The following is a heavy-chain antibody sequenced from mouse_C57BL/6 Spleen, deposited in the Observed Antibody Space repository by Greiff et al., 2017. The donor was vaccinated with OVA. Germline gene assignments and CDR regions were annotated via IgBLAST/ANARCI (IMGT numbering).Heavy chain of an antibody. Sequence: EVKLVESGGGLVKPGGSLKLSCAASGFTFSDYGMHWVRQAPEKGLEWVAYISSGSSTFYYADTVKGRFTISRDNAKNTLFLQMTSLRSEDTAMYYCARRAAQAGAWFAYWGQGTLVTVSA. D-gene: IGHD3-2*02. J-gene: IGHJ3*01. CDR1: GFTFSDYG. CDR2: ISSGSSTF. CDR3: ARRAAQAGAWFAY. V-gene: IGHV5-17*01.